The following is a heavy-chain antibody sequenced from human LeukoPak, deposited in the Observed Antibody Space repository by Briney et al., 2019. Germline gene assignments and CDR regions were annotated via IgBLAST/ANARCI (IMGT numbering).Heavy chain of an antibody. D-gene: IGHD2-15*01. CDR1: GGSFSGYY. V-gene: IGHV4-34*01. Sequence: PSETLSLTCAVYGGSFSGYYWSWIRQPPGKGLEWTGEINHSGSTNYNPSLKSRVTISVDTSKNQFSLKLSSVTAADTAVYYCARGAVAAPVDYWGQGTLVTVSS. CDR3: ARGAVAAPVDY. CDR2: INHSGST. J-gene: IGHJ4*02.